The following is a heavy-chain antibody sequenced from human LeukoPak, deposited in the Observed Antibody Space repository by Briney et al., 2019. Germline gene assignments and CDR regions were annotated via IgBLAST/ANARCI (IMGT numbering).Heavy chain of an antibody. CDR1: GLPHRIYY. CDR3: ARDSGGSYYTDY. CDR2: FYSGGGT. Sequence: GVSLTLSCTACGLPHRIYYMSWLPQAPGKGLEWVSVFYSGGGTYYADSVKGRFTISRDNSKNTLYLQMNSLRAEDTAVYYCARDSGGSYYTDYWGQGTLVTVSS. V-gene: IGHV3-66*01. D-gene: IGHD1-26*01. J-gene: IGHJ4*02.